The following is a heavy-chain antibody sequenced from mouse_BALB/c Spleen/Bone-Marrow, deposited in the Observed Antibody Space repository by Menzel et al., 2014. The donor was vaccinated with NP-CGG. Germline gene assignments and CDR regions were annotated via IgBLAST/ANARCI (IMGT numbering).Heavy chain of an antibody. Sequence: EVKLVESGGGLVQPGGSLKLSCAASGFDFSRYWMSWVRRAPGKGLEWIGEINPDSSTINYTPSLKDKFIISRDNAKNTLYLQMSKVRSEDTALYYCARLYYDYDDVFYWYFDVWGAGTTVPVSS. D-gene: IGHD2-4*01. CDR2: INPDSSTI. J-gene: IGHJ1*01. CDR1: GFDFSRYW. CDR3: ARLYYDYDDVFYWYFDV. V-gene: IGHV4-1*02.